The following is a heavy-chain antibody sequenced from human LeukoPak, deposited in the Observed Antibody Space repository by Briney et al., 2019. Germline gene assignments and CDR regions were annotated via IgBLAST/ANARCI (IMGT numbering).Heavy chain of an antibody. CDR1: GGSFSSYY. D-gene: IGHD3-22*01. CDR2: IYYSGST. CDR3: AREMNYYDSSGYLPSRWFDP. Sequence: SETLSLTCAVYGGSFSSYYWSWIRQPPGKGLEWIGYIYYSGSTNYNPSLKSRVTISVDTSKNQFSLKLSSVTAADTAVYYCAREMNYYDSSGYLPSRWFDPWGQGTLVTVSS. V-gene: IGHV4-59*01. J-gene: IGHJ5*02.